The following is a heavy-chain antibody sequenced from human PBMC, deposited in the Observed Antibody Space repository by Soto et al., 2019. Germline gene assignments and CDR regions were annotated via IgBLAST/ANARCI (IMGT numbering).Heavy chain of an antibody. J-gene: IGHJ4*02. D-gene: IGHD5-12*01. CDR2: ISSSGSTI. CDR1: GFTFSDYY. V-gene: IGHV3-11*01. CDR3: ARESEDSGYDLLSFDY. Sequence: PGGSLRLSCAASGFTFSDYYMSWIRQAPGKGLEWVSYISSSGSTIYYADSVKGRFTISRDNAKNSLYLQMNSLRAEDTAVYYYARESEDSGYDLLSFDYWGQGTLVTVSS.